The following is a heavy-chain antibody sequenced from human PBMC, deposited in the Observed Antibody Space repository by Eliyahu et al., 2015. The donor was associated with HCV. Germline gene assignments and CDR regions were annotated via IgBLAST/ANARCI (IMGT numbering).Heavy chain of an antibody. J-gene: IGHJ3*02. Sequence: QVQLVESGGGVVQPGGSLRXXCAASGFTFTXYAXXWVRRAPGKGPEWVAAISHHGRDEYYIDSVRGRFTISRDNSRNMVYLQMDSLRPEDTAVYYCAKDWFHFGTLDSFNIWGQGTRVTVSS. CDR1: GFTFTXYA. D-gene: IGHD2/OR15-2a*01. CDR2: ISHHGRDE. V-gene: IGHV3-30*18. CDR3: AKDWFHFGTLDSFNI.